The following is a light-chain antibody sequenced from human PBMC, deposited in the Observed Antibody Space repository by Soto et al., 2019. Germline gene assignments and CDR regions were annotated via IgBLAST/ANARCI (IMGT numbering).Light chain of an antibody. J-gene: IGKJ1*01. CDR1: QSVSASY. Sequence: EIVLPQSPGTLSLSPGERATLSCRASQSVSASYLAWYQQKPGQAPRLLIYAASSRATGIPDRFSGSGSGTDFTLTISRLEPEDFAVYYCQQYGSSPWTVGQGTKVDIK. V-gene: IGKV3-20*01. CDR3: QQYGSSPWT. CDR2: AAS.